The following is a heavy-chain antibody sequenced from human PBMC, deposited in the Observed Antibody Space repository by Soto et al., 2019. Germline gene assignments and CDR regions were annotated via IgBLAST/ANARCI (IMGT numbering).Heavy chain of an antibody. D-gene: IGHD5-12*01. CDR3: TCESPPEVAANWFRP. CDR2: IKSKTDGGTT. CDR1: GFTFSNAW. Sequence: EVQLVESGGGLVQPGGSLRLSCAASGFTFSNAWMNWVRQAPGKGLEWVGRIKSKTDGGTTDDAAPVKGKCTISRDEKKNKLYLQMNSLNTEATDVYYCTCESPPEVAANWFRPWGQGTLVTVSS. V-gene: IGHV3-15*07. J-gene: IGHJ5*02.